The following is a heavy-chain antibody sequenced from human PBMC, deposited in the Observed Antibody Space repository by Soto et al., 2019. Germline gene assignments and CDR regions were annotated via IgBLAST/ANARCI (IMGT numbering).Heavy chain of an antibody. CDR1: GFSFSNYW. Sequence: EVQLVESGGGLVQPGGSLRLSCAASGFSFSNYWIHWVLQAPGKGLVWVSRIKTDGSSTDYAASVKGRFTISRDNAKNTLYLQMNSLTAEDTAVYYCAKREGNTYGLFHWGQGTLVTVSS. CDR3: AKREGNTYGLFH. V-gene: IGHV3-74*01. J-gene: IGHJ4*02. D-gene: IGHD5-18*01. CDR2: IKTDGSST.